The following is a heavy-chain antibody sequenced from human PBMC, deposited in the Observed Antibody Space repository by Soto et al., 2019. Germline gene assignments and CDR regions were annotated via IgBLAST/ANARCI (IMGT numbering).Heavy chain of an antibody. J-gene: IGHJ4*02. Sequence: GGSLRLSCAASGFTFSSYAMSWVRQAPGKGLEWVPAISGSGGSTYYADSVKGRFTISRDNSKNTLYLQMNSLRAEDTAVYYCAKGSYDSSGYYLFPFDYWGQGTLVTVSS. CDR3: AKGSYDSSGYYLFPFDY. CDR2: ISGSGGST. D-gene: IGHD3-22*01. CDR1: GFTFSSYA. V-gene: IGHV3-23*01.